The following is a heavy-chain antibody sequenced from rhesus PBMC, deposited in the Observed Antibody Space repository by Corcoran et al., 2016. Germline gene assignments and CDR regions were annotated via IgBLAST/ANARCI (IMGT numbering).Heavy chain of an antibody. D-gene: IGHD6-25*01. J-gene: IGHJ4*01. CDR1: GGSVSSSNW. CDR3: ARDESLSGSSHY. V-gene: IGHV4-65*01. CDR2: ISGSSGST. Sequence: QVQLQESGPGLVKPSETLSLTCAVSGGSVSSSNWWSWIRQPPGKGLEWIGFISGSSGSTYYNPSLKGRVTFATAPSKNQFSLQLSSVTAADTAVYYCARDESLSGSSHYWGQGVLVTVSS.